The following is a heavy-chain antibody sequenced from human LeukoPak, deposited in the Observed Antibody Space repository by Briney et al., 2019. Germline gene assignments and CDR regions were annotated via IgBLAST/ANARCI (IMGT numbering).Heavy chain of an antibody. J-gene: IGHJ6*02. CDR1: GFTFSSYE. Sequence: PGGSLRLSCAASGFTFSSYEMNWVRQAPGKGLEWVSYISSSGSTIYYADSVKGRFTISRDNAKNSLYLQMNRLRAEDTAVYYCARKPVTTWGGYYYYYGMDVWGQGTTVTVSS. V-gene: IGHV3-48*03. CDR2: ISSSGSTI. CDR3: ARKPVTTWGGYYYYYGMDV. D-gene: IGHD4-17*01.